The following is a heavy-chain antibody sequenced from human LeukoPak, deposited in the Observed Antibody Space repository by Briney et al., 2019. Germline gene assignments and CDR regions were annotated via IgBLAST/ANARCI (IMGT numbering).Heavy chain of an antibody. Sequence: GSLRLSCAASGFTFSSYSINWVRQAPGKGLEWVSSISSSSSYIYYADSVKGRFTISRDNAKNSLYLQMNSLRAEDTAVYYCANGYSYGTAFDYWGQGTLVTVSS. CDR1: GFTFSSYS. D-gene: IGHD5-18*01. V-gene: IGHV3-21*01. J-gene: IGHJ4*02. CDR3: ANGYSYGTAFDY. CDR2: ISSSSSYI.